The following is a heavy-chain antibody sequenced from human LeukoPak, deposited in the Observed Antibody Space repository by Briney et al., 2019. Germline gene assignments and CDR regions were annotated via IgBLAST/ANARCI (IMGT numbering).Heavy chain of an antibody. CDR3: AKVLGSWDDYYYMDV. CDR2: ISGSGGST. D-gene: IGHD1-26*01. V-gene: IGHV3-23*01. CDR1: GFTFSSYA. Sequence: GGSLRLSCAASGFTFSSYAVSWVRQAPGKGLEWVSAISGSGGSTYYADSVKGRFTISRDNSKNTLYLQMNSLRAEDTAVYYCAKVLGSWDDYYYMDVWGKGTTVTVSS. J-gene: IGHJ6*03.